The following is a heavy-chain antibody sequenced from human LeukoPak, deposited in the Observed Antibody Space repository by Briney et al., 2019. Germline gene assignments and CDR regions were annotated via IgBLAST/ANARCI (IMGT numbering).Heavy chain of an antibody. CDR3: ARLSEGTGFDY. CDR2: INPNSGGT. D-gene: IGHD1-14*01. CDR1: GYTFTGCY. V-gene: IGHV1-2*02. Sequence: ASVKVSCKASGYTFTGCYMHWVRQAPGQGLEWMGWINPNSGGTNYAQKFQGRVTMTRDTSISTAHMELSRLRSDDTAVYYCARLSEGTGFDYWGQGTLVTVSS. J-gene: IGHJ4*02.